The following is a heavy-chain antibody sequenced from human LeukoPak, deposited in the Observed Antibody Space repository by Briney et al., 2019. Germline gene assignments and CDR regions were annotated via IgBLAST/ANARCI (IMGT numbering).Heavy chain of an antibody. CDR3: ASRAGPNSHPYDY. D-gene: IGHD4-23*01. J-gene: IGHJ4*02. Sequence: GGSLRLSCTVSGFTVSSDSMSWVRQAPGKGLEWVSFIYSGGSTHYSDSVKGRFTISRDNSKNTLYLQMNSLRAEDTAVYYCASRAGPNSHPYDYWAQGTLVTVSS. CDR1: GFTVSSDS. V-gene: IGHV3-53*01. CDR2: IYSGGST.